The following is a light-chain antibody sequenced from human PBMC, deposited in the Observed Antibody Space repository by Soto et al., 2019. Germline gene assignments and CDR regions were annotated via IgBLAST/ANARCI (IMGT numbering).Light chain of an antibody. CDR3: HHYDCSPHT. CDR2: AAS. J-gene: IGKJ2*01. Sequence: DIQLTQSPSFLSASVGDRVTITCRASQGISSYLAWYQQKPGKAPKLLIYAASTLQSGVPSRFSGSGSGTEFTLTISSLQPEDFSTYYCHHYDCSPHTFGQGTKLEIK. V-gene: IGKV1-9*01. CDR1: QGISSY.